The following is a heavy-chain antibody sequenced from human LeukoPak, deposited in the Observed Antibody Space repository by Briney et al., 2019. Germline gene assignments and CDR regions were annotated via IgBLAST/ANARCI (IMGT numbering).Heavy chain of an antibody. CDR3: ARGPHCSGGSCYPGFDY. CDR2: INHSGST. D-gene: IGHD2-15*01. Sequence: SETLSLTCAVDGGSFSGYYCSWIPQPPGKGLEWIGEINHSGSTNYNPSLKSRVTIPVDTSKNQFALKLSSVTAADTAVYYCARGPHCSGGSCYPGFDYWGQGTLVTVSS. J-gene: IGHJ4*02. CDR1: GGSFSGYY. V-gene: IGHV4-34*01.